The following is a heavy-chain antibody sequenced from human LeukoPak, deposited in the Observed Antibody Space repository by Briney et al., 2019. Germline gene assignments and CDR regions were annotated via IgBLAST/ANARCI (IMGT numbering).Heavy chain of an antibody. CDR3: AREGALEYYFDY. V-gene: IGHV3-74*01. D-gene: IGHD4/OR15-4a*01. J-gene: IGHJ4*02. Sequence: GGSLRLSCAASGFFFNTYWMHWVRQAPGKGLVWVSRINSDGSKTSHADSVKGRFTISRDNAKNTLYLQMNGLRAEDTAVYYCAREGALEYYFDYWGRGTLVTVSS. CDR1: GFFFNTYW. CDR2: INSDGSKT.